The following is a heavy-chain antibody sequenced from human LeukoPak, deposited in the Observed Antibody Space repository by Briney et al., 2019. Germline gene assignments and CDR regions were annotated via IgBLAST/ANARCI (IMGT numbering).Heavy chain of an antibody. CDR1: GFTFSSYW. CDR3: ARASYDYVWGVYYFDY. V-gene: IGHV3-7*01. J-gene: IGHJ4*02. D-gene: IGHD3-16*01. Sequence: GGSLRLSCAASGFTFSSYWMSWVRQAPGKGLEWVANIKQDGSEKYYVDSVKGRFTISRDNAKNSLYLQMNSLRAEDTAVYYFARASYDYVWGVYYFDYWGQGTLVTVSS. CDR2: IKQDGSEK.